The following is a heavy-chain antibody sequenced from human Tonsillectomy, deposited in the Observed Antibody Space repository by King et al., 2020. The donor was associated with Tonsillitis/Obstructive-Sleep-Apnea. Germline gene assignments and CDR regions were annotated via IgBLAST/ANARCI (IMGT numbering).Heavy chain of an antibody. Sequence: VQLQQWGAGLLKPSETLSLTCAVYGGSFSGYYWSWIRQPPGKGLEWIGEINHSGSTNYNPSLKSRVTISVDTSKNQFSLKLSSVTAADTAVYYCARPYGDYYYYYMDVWGKGTTVTVSS. J-gene: IGHJ6*03. CDR3: ARPYGDYYYYYMDV. V-gene: IGHV4-34*01. D-gene: IGHD4-17*01. CDR2: INHSGST. CDR1: GGSFSGYY.